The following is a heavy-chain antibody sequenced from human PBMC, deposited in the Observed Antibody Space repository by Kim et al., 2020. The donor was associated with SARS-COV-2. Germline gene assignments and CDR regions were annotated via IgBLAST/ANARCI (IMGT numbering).Heavy chain of an antibody. CDR1: GYTFTSYA. J-gene: IGHJ4*02. CDR3: ARGADSRYDGSGSYYSPFDY. Sequence: ASVKVSCKASGYTFTSYAMHWVRQAPGQRLEWMGWINAGNGNTKYSQKFQGRVTITRDTSASTAYMELSSLRSEDTAVYYCARGADSRYDGSGSYYSPFDYWGQGTLVTVSS. CDR2: INAGNGNT. V-gene: IGHV1-3*01. D-gene: IGHD3-10*01.